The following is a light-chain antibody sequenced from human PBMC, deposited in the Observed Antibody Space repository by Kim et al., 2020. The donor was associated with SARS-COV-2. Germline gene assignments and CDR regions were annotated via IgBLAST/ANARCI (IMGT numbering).Light chain of an antibody. V-gene: IGKV1-33*01. CDR1: QDISNY. J-gene: IGKJ4*01. Sequence: DIQMTQSPSSLSASVGDRVTITCQASQDISNYLNWYQQKPGKAPKLLIYDASNLQTGVPSRFSGSGSGTHFTFTISSLQPEDIGTYYCQHYENLPLFGGGTNVDIK. CDR3: QHYENLPL. CDR2: DAS.